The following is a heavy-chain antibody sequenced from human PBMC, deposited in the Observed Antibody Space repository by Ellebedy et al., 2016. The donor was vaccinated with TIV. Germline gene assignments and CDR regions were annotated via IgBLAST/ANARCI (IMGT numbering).Heavy chain of an antibody. Sequence: PGGSLRLSCAASGFSLSFFWMHWVRQAPGKGPVWVARVNNDGTATTYAGSVRGRFTISRDNAKNTVSLQMDSLRVDDTAVYYCARGSSYGNFYWGQGTLVTVS. D-gene: IGHD5-18*01. CDR3: ARGSSYGNFY. CDR1: GFSLSFFW. V-gene: IGHV3-74*01. J-gene: IGHJ4*02. CDR2: VNNDGTAT.